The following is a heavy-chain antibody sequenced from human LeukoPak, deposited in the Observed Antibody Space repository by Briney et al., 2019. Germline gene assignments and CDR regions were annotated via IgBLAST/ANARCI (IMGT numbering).Heavy chain of an antibody. CDR1: GGTFSSYA. CDR2: IIPIFGTA. D-gene: IGHD6-13*01. Sequence: GSSVKVSCKASGGTFSSYAISWVRQAPGQRLEWMGGIIPIFGTANYARKFQGRVTITADESTSTAYMELSSLRSEDTAVYYCARGLYSSSWSLNFDYWGQGTLVTVSS. V-gene: IGHV1-69*01. CDR3: ARGLYSSSWSLNFDY. J-gene: IGHJ4*02.